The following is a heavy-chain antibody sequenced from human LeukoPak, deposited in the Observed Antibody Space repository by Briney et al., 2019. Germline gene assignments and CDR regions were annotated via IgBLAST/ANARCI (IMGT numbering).Heavy chain of an antibody. CDR1: GGSITSYY. CDR3: AGEIGNRFDP. J-gene: IGHJ5*02. CDR2: VCYSGST. D-gene: IGHD3-22*01. Sequence: PSETLSLTCTVSGGSITSYYWSWIRQPPGKGLEWIGYVCYSGSTNYNPSLKSRVTISIDTSNNQFSLKLSSVTAADTAVYYSAGEIGNRFDPWGQGTLVIVSS. V-gene: IGHV4-59*01.